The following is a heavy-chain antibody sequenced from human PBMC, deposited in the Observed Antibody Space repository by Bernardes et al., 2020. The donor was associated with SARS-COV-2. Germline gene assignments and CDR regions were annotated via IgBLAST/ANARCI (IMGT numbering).Heavy chain of an antibody. D-gene: IGHD6-13*01. CDR1: GGSFSPYY. Sequence: SETLSLTCAVYGGSFSPYYWSWIRQPPGKGLEWIGEISHSGDTHYNPSLTSRVTISVDTSKNQFSLKLYSVTAADTAVYYCARGDPTEYNNAWYHFDYWGQGTLVTVSS. J-gene: IGHJ4*02. V-gene: IGHV4-34*01. CDR2: ISHSGDT. CDR3: ARGDPTEYNNAWYHFDY.